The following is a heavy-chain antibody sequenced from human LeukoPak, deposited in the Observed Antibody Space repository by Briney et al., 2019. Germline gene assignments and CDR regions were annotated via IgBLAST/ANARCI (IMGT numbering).Heavy chain of an antibody. CDR3: ARGHLEYDSSGYIDY. V-gene: IGHV4-4*02. D-gene: IGHD3-22*01. Sequence: PSETLSLTCAVSGGSISSSNWWSWVRQPPGKGLEWIGEIYHSGSTNYNPSLKSRVTISVDKSKNQFSLKLSSVTAADTAVYYCARGHLEYDSSGYIDYWGQGTLVTVSS. J-gene: IGHJ4*02. CDR2: IYHSGST. CDR1: GGSISSSNW.